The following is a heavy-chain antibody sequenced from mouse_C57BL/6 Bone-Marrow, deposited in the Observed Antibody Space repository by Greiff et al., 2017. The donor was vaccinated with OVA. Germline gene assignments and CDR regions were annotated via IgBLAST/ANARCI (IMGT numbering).Heavy chain of an antibody. CDR3: VIHGWDGDY. V-gene: IGHV10-1*01. CDR1: GFSFNTYA. J-gene: IGHJ2*01. D-gene: IGHD4-1*01. CDR2: IRSKSNNYAT. Sequence: EVQLVESGGGLVQPKGSLKLSCAASGFSFNTYAMNWVRQAPGKGLEWVARIRSKSNNYATYYADSVKDRFTISRDDSESMLYLQMNNLKTEDTSMYYCVIHGWDGDYWGQGTTLTVSS.